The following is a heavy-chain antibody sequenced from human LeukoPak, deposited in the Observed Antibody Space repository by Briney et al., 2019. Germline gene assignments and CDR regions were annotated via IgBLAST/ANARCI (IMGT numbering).Heavy chain of an antibody. D-gene: IGHD3-3*01. J-gene: IGHJ5*02. Sequence: SETLSLTCTVSGGSISTTGYYWAWIRQPPGKGLEWIASIYYSGSTYYNPSLKSRVTISVDTSKNQFSLKLNSVTAADTAVYYCARGVERIFGVVNWFDPWGQGTPVTVSS. CDR2: IYYSGST. CDR1: GGSISTTGYY. CDR3: ARGVERIFGVVNWFDP. V-gene: IGHV4-39*07.